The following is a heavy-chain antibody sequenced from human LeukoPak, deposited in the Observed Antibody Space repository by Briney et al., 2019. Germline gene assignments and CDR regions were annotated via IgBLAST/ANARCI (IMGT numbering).Heavy chain of an antibody. CDR1: EFTFSSHG. CDR2: IWYDGSNK. Sequence: GRSLRLSCAASEFTFSSHGMHWVRQAPGEGLEWVAVIWYDGSNKYYVDSVKGRFTISRDNSKNTLYLQMNSLRAEDTAVYYCAKGGDYYDSSASGGFDVFDIWGQGTMVTVSS. J-gene: IGHJ3*02. V-gene: IGHV3-33*06. D-gene: IGHD3-22*01. CDR3: AKGGDYYDSSASGGFDVFDI.